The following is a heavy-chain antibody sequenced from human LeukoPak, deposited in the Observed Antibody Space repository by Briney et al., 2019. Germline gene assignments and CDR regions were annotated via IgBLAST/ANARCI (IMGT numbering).Heavy chain of an antibody. CDR1: GYTFTSYD. J-gene: IGHJ4*02. Sequence: SVKVSCKASGYTFTSYDISWVRQAPGQGLEWMGGIIPIFGTANYAQKFQGRVTITADESTSTAYMELSSLRSEDTAVYYCASGPNYGGYDYWGQGTLVTVSS. CDR3: ASGPNYGGYDY. V-gene: IGHV1-69*13. CDR2: IIPIFGTA. D-gene: IGHD5-12*01.